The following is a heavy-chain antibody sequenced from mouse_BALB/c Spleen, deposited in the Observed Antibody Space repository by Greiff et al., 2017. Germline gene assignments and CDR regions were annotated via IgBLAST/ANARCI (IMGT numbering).Heavy chain of an antibody. D-gene: IGHD2-2*01. CDR1: GFTFSSYA. Sequence: EVMLVESGGGLVKPGGSLKLSCAASGFTFSSYAMSWVRQTPEKRLEWVATISSGGSYTYYPDSVKGRFTISRDNAKNTLYLQMSSLRSEDTAMYYCARQRGGYDGYWGQGTTLTVSS. CDR3: ARQRGGYDGY. J-gene: IGHJ2*01. V-gene: IGHV5-9-3*01. CDR2: ISSGGSYT.